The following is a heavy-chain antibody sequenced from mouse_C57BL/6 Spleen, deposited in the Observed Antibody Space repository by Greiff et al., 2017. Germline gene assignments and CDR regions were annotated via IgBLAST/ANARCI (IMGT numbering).Heavy chain of an antibody. CDR2: IYPSDGET. CDR3: ARATLYDYDSAWFAY. J-gene: IGHJ3*01. D-gene: IGHD2-4*01. Sequence: QVQLQQPGAELVRPGSSVKLSCKASGYTFTSYWMDWVKQRPGQGLEWIGNIYPSDGETHYNQKFKDKATLTVDKSSSTAYMQLSSLTSEDSSVYYCARATLYDYDSAWFAYWGQGTLVTVSA. CDR1: GYTFTSYW. V-gene: IGHV1-61*01.